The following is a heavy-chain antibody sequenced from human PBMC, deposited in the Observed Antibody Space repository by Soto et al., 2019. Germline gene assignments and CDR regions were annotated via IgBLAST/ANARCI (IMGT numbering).Heavy chain of an antibody. CDR2: SSATGAGT. J-gene: IGHJ4*02. V-gene: IGHV3-23*01. CDR1: GFTFSSYG. Sequence: EVQLLESGGGLVQPGGSLRLSCAASGFTFSSYGMTWVRQAPVKGLEWVSFSSATGAGTYYADSVNGRFTISRDNSKNTLYLKMTSMRADDTAVYYCAKDRRAGGNYGFYSDFWGQGDLVIVSS. D-gene: IGHD1-7*01. CDR3: AKDRRAGGNYGFYSDF.